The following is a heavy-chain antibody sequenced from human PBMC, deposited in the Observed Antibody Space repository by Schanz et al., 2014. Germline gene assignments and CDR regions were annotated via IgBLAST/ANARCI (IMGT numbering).Heavy chain of an antibody. V-gene: IGHV1-18*01. CDR3: ARAPTAYCSDTSCLGTPFDY. CDR2: IGGSDGNT. D-gene: IGHD2-2*01. J-gene: IGHJ4*02. Sequence: QVQLVQSGGEVKTPGASVKVSCKASGYTFTRSGISWVRQAPGQGLEWMGWIGGSDGNTNFAQKFQGRVTMTTDTSTSTVYMELRSLTSDDSAVYYCARAPTAYCSDTSCLGTPFDYWGQGTLVTVSS. CDR1: GYTFTRSG.